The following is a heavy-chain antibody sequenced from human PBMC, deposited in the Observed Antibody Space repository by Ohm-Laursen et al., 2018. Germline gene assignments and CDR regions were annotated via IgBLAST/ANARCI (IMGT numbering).Heavy chain of an antibody. Sequence: SLRLSCSASGFTFSSYAMSWVRQAPGKGLEWVSAISGSGGSTYYADSVKGRFTISRDNSKNTPYLQMNSLRAEDTAVYYCATPGGYYYDSSVDFDYWGQGTLVTVSS. CDR3: ATPGGYYYDSSVDFDY. CDR1: GFTFSSYA. V-gene: IGHV3-23*01. CDR2: ISGSGGST. D-gene: IGHD3-22*01. J-gene: IGHJ4*02.